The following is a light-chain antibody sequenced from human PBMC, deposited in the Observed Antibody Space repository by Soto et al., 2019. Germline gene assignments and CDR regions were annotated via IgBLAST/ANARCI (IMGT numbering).Light chain of an antibody. CDR3: QQYGISPALT. CDR1: QRVSSNY. CDR2: SAS. V-gene: IGKV3-20*01. Sequence: EIVLTQSPGTLSLSPGERATLSCRASQRVSSNYLAWYQHKPGQAPRLLIYSASSRATGIPDRFSGSGSGTDFSLTISRLEPEDFAVYYCQQYGISPALTFGGGTKVQI. J-gene: IGKJ4*01.